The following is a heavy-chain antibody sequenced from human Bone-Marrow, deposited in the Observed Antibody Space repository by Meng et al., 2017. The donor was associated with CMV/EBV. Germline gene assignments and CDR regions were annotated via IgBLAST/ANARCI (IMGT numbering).Heavy chain of an antibody. CDR1: GGSFSGYY. D-gene: IGHD2-2*01. V-gene: IGHV4-34*01. CDR2: INHSGST. CDR3: ARARDIVVVPAVYYDYYYGMDV. Sequence: ESLKISCAVYGGSFSGYYWSWIRQPPGKGLEWIGEINHSGSTNYNPSLKSRVTISVDTSKNQFSLKLSSVTAADTAVYYCARARDIVVVPAVYYDYYYGMDVWGQGTTVTVSS. J-gene: IGHJ6*02.